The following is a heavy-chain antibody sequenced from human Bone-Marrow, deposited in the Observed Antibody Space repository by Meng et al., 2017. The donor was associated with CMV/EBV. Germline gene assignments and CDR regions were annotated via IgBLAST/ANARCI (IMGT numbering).Heavy chain of an antibody. CDR3: ARTRITMVRGVIATYYFDY. CDR2: IYPGDSDT. V-gene: IGHV5-51*01. D-gene: IGHD3-10*01. CDR1: GYSFTSYW. Sequence: GESLKISCKGSGYSFTSYWIGWVRQMPGKGLEWMGIIYPGDSDTRYSPSFQGQVTISADKSISTAYLQWSSPKASDTAMYYCARTRITMVRGVIATYYFDYWGQGTLVTVSS. J-gene: IGHJ4*02.